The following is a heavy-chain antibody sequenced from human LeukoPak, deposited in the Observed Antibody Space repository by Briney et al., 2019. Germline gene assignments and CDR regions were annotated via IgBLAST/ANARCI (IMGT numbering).Heavy chain of an antibody. J-gene: IGHJ3*02. D-gene: IGHD3-16*01. V-gene: IGHV3-9*01. CDR3: AKDMGGGIDAFDI. Sequence: PGGSLRLSCAASGFTFSSYWMSWVRQAPGKGLEWVSGISWNSGSIGYADSVKGRFAISRDNAKNSLYLQMNSLRAEDTALYYCAKDMGGGIDAFDIWGQGTMVTVSS. CDR1: GFTFSSYW. CDR2: ISWNSGSI.